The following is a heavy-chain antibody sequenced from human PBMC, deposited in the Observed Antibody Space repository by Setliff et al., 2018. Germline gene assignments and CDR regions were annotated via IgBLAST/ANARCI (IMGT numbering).Heavy chain of an antibody. CDR2: IYSTGTS. CDR1: GFTVSNIY. J-gene: IGHJ6*02. D-gene: IGHD5-18*01. Sequence: SGGSLRLSCAASGFTVSNIYMNWVRQAPGKGLEWVSIIYSTGTSYYADSVKGRFTISRDISKNTLYLDLNSLRGEDMGVYYCARDGGTAMVKTYYYGLDVWGQGTTVTVSS. V-gene: IGHV3-53*01. CDR3: ARDGGTAMVKTYYYGLDV.